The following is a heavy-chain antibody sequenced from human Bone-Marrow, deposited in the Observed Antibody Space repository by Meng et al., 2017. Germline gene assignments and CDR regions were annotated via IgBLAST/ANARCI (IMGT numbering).Heavy chain of an antibody. CDR3: ANGDYGGVYYYYYGMDV. CDR1: GFTFSSYS. J-gene: IGHJ6*02. V-gene: IGHV3-23*01. Sequence: GESLKISCAASGFTFSSYSMNWVRQAPGKGLEWVSAISGSGGSTYYADSVKGRFTISRDNSKNTLYLQMNSLRAEDTAVYYCANGDYGGVYYYYYGMDVWGQGTTVTVSS. D-gene: IGHD4-23*01. CDR2: ISGSGGST.